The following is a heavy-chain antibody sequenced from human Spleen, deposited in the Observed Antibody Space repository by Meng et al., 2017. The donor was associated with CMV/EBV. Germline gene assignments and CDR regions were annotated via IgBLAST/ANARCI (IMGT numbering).Heavy chain of an antibody. CDR3: AKIIQSTAGFYYFGMDV. D-gene: IGHD2-21*01. V-gene: IGHV3-21*04. J-gene: IGHJ6*02. CDR2: ITGDSTYK. CDR1: GFTFGSHS. Sequence: GESLKISCAASGFTFGSHSMNWVRQAPGKGLEWVSSITGDSTYKHYADSLKGRFTISRDNAKNSLYLQMNSLRAEDTAIYYCAKIIQSTAGFYYFGMDVWGQGTTVTVSS.